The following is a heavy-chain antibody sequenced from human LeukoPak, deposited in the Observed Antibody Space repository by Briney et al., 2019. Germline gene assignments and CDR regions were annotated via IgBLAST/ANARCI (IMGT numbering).Heavy chain of an antibody. CDR3: ARDNSYSDSSWWFDP. CDR1: GYTFTSYG. Sequence: ASVKVSCKASGYTFTSYGISWVRQAPGQGLEWMGWISAYNGNTNYAQKFQGRVTMTRDTSTNTDYMELSSLRSEDTAVYYCARDNSYSDSSWWFDPWGQGTLVTVSS. D-gene: IGHD1-26*01. J-gene: IGHJ5*02. V-gene: IGHV1-18*01. CDR2: ISAYNGNT.